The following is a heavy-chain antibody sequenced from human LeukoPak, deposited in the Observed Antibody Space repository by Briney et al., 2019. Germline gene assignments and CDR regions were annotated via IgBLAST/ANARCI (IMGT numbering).Heavy chain of an antibody. CDR1: GFTFSSYG. CDR3: ARAKDTGWYYFDS. Sequence: GGSLRLSCTASGFTFSSYGMSWVRQAPGKGLEWVSSISGSGGSTYYADSVKGRFTISRDNSKNTLYLQMNSLRAEDTAVYYCARAKDTGWYYFDSWGQGTLVTVSS. J-gene: IGHJ4*02. V-gene: IGHV3-23*01. CDR2: ISGSGGST. D-gene: IGHD2-15*01.